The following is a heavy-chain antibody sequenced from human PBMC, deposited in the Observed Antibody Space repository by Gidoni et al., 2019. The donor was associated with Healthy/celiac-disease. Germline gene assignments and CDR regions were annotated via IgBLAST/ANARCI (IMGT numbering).Heavy chain of an antibody. CDR1: GFTFSSYA. D-gene: IGHD3-10*01. CDR2: ISYDGSNK. CDR3: ARGFGELIYVPFDP. Sequence: QVQLAESGGGVVQPGRSLGLSCAASGFTFSSYAMHWVRQAPGKGLEWLAVISYDGSNKYYAYSVKGRFTISRDNSKNTLYLQMNSLRAEDTAVYYCARGFGELIYVPFDPWGQGTLVTVSS. J-gene: IGHJ5*02. V-gene: IGHV3-30*04.